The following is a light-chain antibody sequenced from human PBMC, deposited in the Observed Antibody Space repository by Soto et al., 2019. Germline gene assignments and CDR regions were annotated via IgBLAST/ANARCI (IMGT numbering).Light chain of an antibody. J-gene: IGLJ1*01. V-gene: IGLV2-11*01. CDR2: DVT. CDR3: CSYAGDFYV. CDR1: TSDVGSYDY. Sequence: QSVLTQPRSVSGSPGQSVAISCTGTTSDVGSYDYVSWYQQHPGKAPELIIFDVTKRPSGVPDRFSGSKSGNTASLTISGLQAEDEADYFCCSYAGDFYVFGSGTKVPS.